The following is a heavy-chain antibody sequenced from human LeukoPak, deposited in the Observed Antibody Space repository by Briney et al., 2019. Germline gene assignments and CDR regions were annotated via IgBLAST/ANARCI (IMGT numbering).Heavy chain of an antibody. CDR3: ARRGYYDVLTGSAYFFDC. CDR1: GFTFSDYY. Sequence: LSGGSLRLSCAASGFTFSDYYMSWIRQAPGKGLEWVSVIYSGGSTYYADSVKGRFTISRDNSKNTLYLQMNSLRAEDTAVYYCARRGYYDVLTGSAYFFDCWGQGTLVTVSS. CDR2: IYSGGST. J-gene: IGHJ4*02. V-gene: IGHV3-53*01. D-gene: IGHD3-9*01.